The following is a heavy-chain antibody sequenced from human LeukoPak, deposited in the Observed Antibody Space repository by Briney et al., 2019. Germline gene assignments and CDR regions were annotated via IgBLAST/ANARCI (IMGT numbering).Heavy chain of an antibody. D-gene: IGHD1-14*01. V-gene: IGHV3-21*01. Sequence: GGSLRLSCAASGFTFSNYNMNWVRQAPGKGLEWASSISSSGSYIYYADSLKGRFTISRDNAKNSQYLQMDRLRAEDTAVYYCAINSWSTTSQGAFDIWGQGTMVTVSS. J-gene: IGHJ3*02. CDR2: ISSSGSYI. CDR1: GFTFSNYN. CDR3: AINSWSTTSQGAFDI.